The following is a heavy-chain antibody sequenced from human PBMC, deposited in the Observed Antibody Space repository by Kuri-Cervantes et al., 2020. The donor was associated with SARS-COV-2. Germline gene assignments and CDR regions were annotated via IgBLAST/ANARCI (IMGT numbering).Heavy chain of an antibody. CDR1: GFTFSSYA. D-gene: IGHD2-2*01. CDR2: ISYDGSNK. V-gene: IGHV3-30-3*01. J-gene: IGHJ6*02. CDR3: ARALTSGYYYYGMDV. Sequence: CAASGFTFSSYAMHWVRQAPGKGLEWVAVISYDGSNKYYADSVKGRFTISRGNSKNTLYLQMNSLRAEDTAVYYCARALTSGYYYYGMDVWGQGTTVTVSS.